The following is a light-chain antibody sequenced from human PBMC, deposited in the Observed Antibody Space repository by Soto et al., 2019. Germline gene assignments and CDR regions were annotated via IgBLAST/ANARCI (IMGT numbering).Light chain of an antibody. J-gene: IGKJ1*01. V-gene: IGKV3-15*01. Sequence: EIVMTQSPATLSVSPGERATLSCRASQSGSSNLAWYQQKPGQAPRLLIYGASTRATGIPARFSGSGSGTEFTLTIRSLQSEDFAVYYCQHHNNWPRTFGQGTKVEIK. CDR2: GAS. CDR3: QHHNNWPRT. CDR1: QSGSSN.